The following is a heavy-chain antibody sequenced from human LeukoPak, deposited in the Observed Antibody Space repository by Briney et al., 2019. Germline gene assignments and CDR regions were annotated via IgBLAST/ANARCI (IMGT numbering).Heavy chain of an antibody. V-gene: IGHV3-74*01. Sequence: PGGSLRLSCAASGFTFSIYWMYWVRQAPGKGLVWVSRINSDGSTTVYADSVKGRFTISRDNAKNTLYLQMSSLRADDTAVYYCARDYGLDYWGQGTLVTVSS. CDR1: GFTFSIYW. CDR3: ARDYGLDY. J-gene: IGHJ4*02. D-gene: IGHD4-17*01. CDR2: INSDGSTT.